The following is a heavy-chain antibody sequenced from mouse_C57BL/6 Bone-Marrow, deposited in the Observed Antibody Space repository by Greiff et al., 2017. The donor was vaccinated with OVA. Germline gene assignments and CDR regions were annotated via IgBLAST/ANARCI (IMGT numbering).Heavy chain of an antibody. CDR2: ISSGSSTI. CDR3: ANYYGSFAY. J-gene: IGHJ3*01. Sequence: VQLKESGGGLVKSGGSLKLSCAASGFTFSDYGMHWVRQAPEKGLEWVAYISSGSSTIYYADTVKGRFTISRDNAKNTLFLQMTSLRSEDTAMYYCANYYGSFAYWGQGTLVTVSA. CDR1: GFTFSDYG. V-gene: IGHV5-17*01. D-gene: IGHD1-1*01.